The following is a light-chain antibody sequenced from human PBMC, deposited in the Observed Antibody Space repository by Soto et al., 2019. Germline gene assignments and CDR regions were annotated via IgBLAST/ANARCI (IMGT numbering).Light chain of an antibody. CDR2: AAS. Sequence: DIQVTQYPSSLSASVVERVTISSRASQGIKNYLAWYQQKPGEIPKLLIYAASTLESGIPPRFSGSGSGTDFTLTISRLEPEDFAVYYCQQYGSSPFTFGPGTKVDIK. CDR3: QQYGSSPFT. J-gene: IGKJ3*01. V-gene: IGKV1-27*01. CDR1: QGIKNY.